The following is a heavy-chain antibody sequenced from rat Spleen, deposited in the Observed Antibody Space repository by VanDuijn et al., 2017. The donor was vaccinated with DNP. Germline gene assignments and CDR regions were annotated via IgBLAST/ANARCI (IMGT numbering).Heavy chain of an antibody. J-gene: IGHJ2*01. V-gene: IGHV2-72*01. Sequence: QVQLKESGPGLVQPSQTLSLACTVSGFSLTSNGVGWVRQPLGKGLVWMGTIWTGGNTNYNSAVQSRLSISRDTSKSQVFLKMNSLQPEDTGTYYCARQPNWFDYWGQGVMVTVSS. CDR3: ARQPNWFDY. CDR2: IWTGGNT. CDR1: GFSLTSNG. D-gene: IGHD5-1*01.